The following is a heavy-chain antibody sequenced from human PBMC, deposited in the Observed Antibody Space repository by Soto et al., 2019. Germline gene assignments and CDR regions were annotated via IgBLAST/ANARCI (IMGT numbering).Heavy chain of an antibody. D-gene: IGHD2-21*02. CDR3: ARAWVVVTAPDY. CDR1: GYSFTSYA. CDR2: INAGNGNT. Sequence: ASVKVSCKASGYSFTSYAMHWVRQAPGQRLEWMGWINAGNGNTKYSQKFQGRVTITRDTSASTAYMELSSLRSEDTAVYYCARAWVVVTAPDYWGQGTLVTVSS. V-gene: IGHV1-3*01. J-gene: IGHJ4*02.